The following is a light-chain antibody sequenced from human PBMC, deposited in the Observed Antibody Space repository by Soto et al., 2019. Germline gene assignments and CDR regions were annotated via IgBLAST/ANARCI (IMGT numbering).Light chain of an antibody. Sequence: DIQMTQSPSTLSASVGDRVTITCRASQSISGWLAWYQQKPGKAPKLLIYDASSLESGVPSRFSGRGSGTQFTLTISSLQPDDFATYYCQPYNSFSGTFGPGTKVDI. J-gene: IGKJ1*01. V-gene: IGKV1-5*01. CDR2: DAS. CDR3: QPYNSFSGT. CDR1: QSISGW.